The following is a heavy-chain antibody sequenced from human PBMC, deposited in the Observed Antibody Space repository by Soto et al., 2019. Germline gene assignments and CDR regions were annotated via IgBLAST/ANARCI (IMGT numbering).Heavy chain of an antibody. CDR1: GGSISSYY. CDR3: ARHRVVVVAATKFGHYYYYMDV. V-gene: IGHV4-59*08. D-gene: IGHD2-15*01. J-gene: IGHJ6*03. Sequence: QVQLQESGPGLVKPSETLSLTCTVSGGSISSYYWSWIRQPPGKGLEWIGYIYYSGSTNYNPSLKGRVTISVETSKNQCYLKLSSVTAADTAVYYCARHRVVVVAATKFGHYYYYMDVWGKGTTVTVSS. CDR2: IYYSGST.